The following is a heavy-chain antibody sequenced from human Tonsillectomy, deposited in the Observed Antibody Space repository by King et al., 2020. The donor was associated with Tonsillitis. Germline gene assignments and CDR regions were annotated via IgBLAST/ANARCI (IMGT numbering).Heavy chain of an antibody. V-gene: IGHV1-2*02. CDR1: GYTXSAYY. CDR2: INPXSXXT. Sequence: QLVQSGAEVKKPGASVKVSCKASGYTXSAYYMHWVRQAPGQGPEWMGWINPXSXXTKXARKFXGSVTMTRDTSISTAYMELSSLGSDDTAVYYCARDXLXAXXVXXFAXXXXGTL. J-gene: IGHJ4*02. CDR3: ARDXLXAXXVXXFAX.